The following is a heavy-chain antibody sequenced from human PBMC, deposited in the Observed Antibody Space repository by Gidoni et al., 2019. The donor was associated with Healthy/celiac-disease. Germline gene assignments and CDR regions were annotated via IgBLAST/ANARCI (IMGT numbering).Heavy chain of an antibody. Sequence: EVQLVESGGGLVTPGGSLRLSCAAPVFTFSSNSMNWVRQAPGKGLEWVSSISSSSSYIYYADSVKGRFTISRDNAKNSLYLQMNSLRAEDTAVYYCARDGDSSGPHWGQGTLVTVSS. CDR2: ISSSSSYI. D-gene: IGHD3-22*01. J-gene: IGHJ4*02. CDR1: VFTFSSNS. CDR3: ARDGDSSGPH. V-gene: IGHV3-21*01.